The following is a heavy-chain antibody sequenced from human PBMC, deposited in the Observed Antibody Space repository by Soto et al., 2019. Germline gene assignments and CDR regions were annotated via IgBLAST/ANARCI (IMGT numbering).Heavy chain of an antibody. CDR2: ISGSGDST. CDR1: GFTFSSYA. Sequence: EVQLLESGGGLVQPGGSLRLSCAASGFTFSSYAMNWVRQAPGKGLEWVSVISGSGDSTYYADSVKGRFTISRYHSKNTLYLQMNSLRAEDTAVYYCAKRASGSYFDYWGQGSLVTVSS. D-gene: IGHD3-10*01. J-gene: IGHJ4*02. V-gene: IGHV3-23*01. CDR3: AKRASGSYFDY.